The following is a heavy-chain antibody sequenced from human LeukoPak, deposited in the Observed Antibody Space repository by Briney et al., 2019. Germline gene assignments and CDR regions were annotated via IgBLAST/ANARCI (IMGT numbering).Heavy chain of an antibody. CDR2: FDPEDGET. J-gene: IGHJ6*02. Sequence: ASVKVSCKVSGYTLTELSMHWVRQAPGKGLEWMGGFDPEDGETIYAQKFQGRVTMTEDTSTDTAYMELSSPRSEDTAVYYCATESAVMVRGYYYYGMDVWGQGATVTVSS. CDR3: ATESAVMVRGYYYYGMDV. D-gene: IGHD3-10*01. V-gene: IGHV1-24*01. CDR1: GYTLTELS.